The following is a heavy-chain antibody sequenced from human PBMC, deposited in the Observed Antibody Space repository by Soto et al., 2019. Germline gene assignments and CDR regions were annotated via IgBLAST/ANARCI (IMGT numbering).Heavy chain of an antibody. CDR1: GYSISSSNW. J-gene: IGHJ5*02. D-gene: IGHD3-22*01. CDR2: IYHSGST. V-gene: IGHV4-28*01. CDR3: ARHLGYDSSGYYRNWFDP. Sequence: SETLSLTCAVSGYSISSSNWWGWIRQPPGKGLEWIGYIYHSGSTYYNPSLKSRVTISIDTSKNQFSLKLSSVTAADTAVYYCARHLGYDSSGYYRNWFDPWGQGTLVTVSS.